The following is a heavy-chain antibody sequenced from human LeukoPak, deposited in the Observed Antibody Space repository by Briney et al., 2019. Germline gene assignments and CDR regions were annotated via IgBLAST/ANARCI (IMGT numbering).Heavy chain of an antibody. CDR2: FDPEDGET. Sequence: ASVKVSCKVSGYTLTKLSMHWVRQAPGKGLEWMGGFDPEDGETIYAQKFQGRVTMTEDTSTDTAYMELSSLRSEDTAVYYCATVRVEMATIYHWFDPWGQGTLVTVSS. J-gene: IGHJ5*02. D-gene: IGHD5-24*01. CDR3: ATVRVEMATIYHWFDP. CDR1: GYTLTKLS. V-gene: IGHV1-24*01.